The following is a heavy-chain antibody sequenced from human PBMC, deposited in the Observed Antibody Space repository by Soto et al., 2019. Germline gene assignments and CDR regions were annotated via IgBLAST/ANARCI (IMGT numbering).Heavy chain of an antibody. CDR1: GGTFSSYA. CDR2: IIPIFGTA. CDR3: ARDGDGGIAAPRYHYYGMDV. V-gene: IGHV1-69*12. D-gene: IGHD6-13*01. Sequence: QVQLVQSGAEVKKPGSSVKVSCKASGGTFSSYAISWVRQAPGQGLEWMGGIIPIFGTANYAQKFQGRVTITADESTSTAYMELSSLRSEDTAVYYCARDGDGGIAAPRYHYYGMDVWGQGTTVTVSS. J-gene: IGHJ6*02.